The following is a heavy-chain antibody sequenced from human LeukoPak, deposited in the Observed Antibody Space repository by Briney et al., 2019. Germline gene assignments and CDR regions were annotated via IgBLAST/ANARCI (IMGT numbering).Heavy chain of an antibody. V-gene: IGHV3-30*02. CDR3: GKHDSSSYY. Sequence: TGGSLRLPCAASGFIFSTYGMHWVRQAPGKGLEWVAFIRSDGSDKSYAGSVVGRFTISRDNSRNTLHLQMNTLRADDTAVYYCGKHDSSSYYWGQGTLVTVSS. CDR1: GFIFSTYG. D-gene: IGHD3-22*01. J-gene: IGHJ4*02. CDR2: IRSDGSDK.